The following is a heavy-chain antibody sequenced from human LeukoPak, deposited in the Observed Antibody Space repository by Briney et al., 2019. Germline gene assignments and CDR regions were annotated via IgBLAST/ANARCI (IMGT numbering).Heavy chain of an antibody. D-gene: IGHD2-8*01. CDR2: IRSDGSNK. J-gene: IGHJ4*02. CDR1: GFTFSSYG. V-gene: IGHV3-30*02. Sequence: GGSLRLSCAASGFTFSSYGMHWVRQAPGKGLEWVAFIRSDGSNKYYADSVKGRFTISRDNSKNTLYLQMNSLRPEGTAVYYCAKDPDCTSGICYTFFDYWGQGTLVTVSS. CDR3: AKDPDCTSGICYTFFDY.